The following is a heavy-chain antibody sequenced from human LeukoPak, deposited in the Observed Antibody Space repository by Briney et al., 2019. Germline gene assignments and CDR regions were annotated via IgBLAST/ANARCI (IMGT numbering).Heavy chain of an antibody. Sequence: SETLSLTCTVSGGSISSGDYYWSWIRQPPGKGLEWIGYIYYSGSTYYNPSLKSRVTISVDTSKNQFSLKLSSVTAADTAVYYCARVTRTWAPRFDYWGQGTLVTASS. V-gene: IGHV4-30-4*01. D-gene: IGHD1-14*01. CDR1: GGSISSGDYY. J-gene: IGHJ4*02. CDR2: IYYSGST. CDR3: ARVTRTWAPRFDY.